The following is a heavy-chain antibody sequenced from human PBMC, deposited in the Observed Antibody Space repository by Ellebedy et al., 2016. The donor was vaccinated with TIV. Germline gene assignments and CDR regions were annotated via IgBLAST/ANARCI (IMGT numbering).Heavy chain of an antibody. J-gene: IGHJ4*02. Sequence: GGSLRLSXAASGFTFSSYALHWVRQSPGEGLEWVAFISYDGRHKDSADSVKGRVTISRDNSKNTFYLQMNSLRTDDTAVYYCARGNSYWSTRGFDYWGQGTLVTVSS. D-gene: IGHD5-18*01. CDR1: GFTFSSYA. CDR3: ARGNSYWSTRGFDY. V-gene: IGHV3-30*04. CDR2: ISYDGRHK.